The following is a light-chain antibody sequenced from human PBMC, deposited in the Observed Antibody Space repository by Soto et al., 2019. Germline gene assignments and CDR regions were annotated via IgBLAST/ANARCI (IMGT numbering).Light chain of an antibody. CDR2: GAS. V-gene: IGKV3D-15*01. J-gene: IGKJ1*01. CDR1: QSVSGSY. CDR3: QQYNNWPRT. Sequence: EIVLTQSPGTLSLSPGERATLSCRASQSVSGSYLAWYQQKPGQAPRLLIYGASSRATGIPDRFSGSGSGTEFTLTINSLQSEDFAVYYCQQYNNWPRTFGQGTKVDIK.